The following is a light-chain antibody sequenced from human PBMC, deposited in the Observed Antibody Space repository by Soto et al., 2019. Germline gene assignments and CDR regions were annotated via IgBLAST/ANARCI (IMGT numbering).Light chain of an antibody. V-gene: IGKV1-5*01. CDR3: QQYSGYSLT. CDR1: QSISNW. J-gene: IGKJ4*01. Sequence: IQMTQSPSTLSTSVGDRVTITCRASQSISNWLAWYQQKPGNAPKLLIFDASSLDSGVSSRFSGSGSGTEFTLTISSLQPDDFATYYCQQYSGYSLTFGGGTKVEIK. CDR2: DAS.